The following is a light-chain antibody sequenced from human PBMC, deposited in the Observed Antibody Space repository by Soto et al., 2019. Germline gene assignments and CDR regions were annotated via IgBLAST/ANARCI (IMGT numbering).Light chain of an antibody. J-gene: IGLJ2*01. CDR1: SSDVGGYNY. V-gene: IGLV2-14*01. CDR2: DVS. CDR3: SSYTSSSPLVVV. Sequence: QSALTQPASVSGSPGQSITISCTGTSSDVGGYNYVSWYQQHPGKAPKLIIYDVSNRPSGVSNRLSGSKSGNTASLTISGLQAEDEADYYCSSYTSSSPLVVVFGGGTQLTVL.